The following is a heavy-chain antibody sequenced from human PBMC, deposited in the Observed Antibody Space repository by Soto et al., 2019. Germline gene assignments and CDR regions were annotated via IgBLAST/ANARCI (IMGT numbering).Heavy chain of an antibody. Sequence: QVQLVQSGAEVKKPGSSVKVSCKASGGTFSSYAISWVRQAPGQGLEWMGGIIPIFGTANYAQKFQGRVTITADGSTSTAYMELSSLRSEDTAVYYCARDHCSGGSCYSYYGMDVWGQGTTVTVSS. CDR2: IIPIFGTA. CDR3: ARDHCSGGSCYSYYGMDV. CDR1: GGTFSSYA. D-gene: IGHD2-15*01. V-gene: IGHV1-69*12. J-gene: IGHJ6*02.